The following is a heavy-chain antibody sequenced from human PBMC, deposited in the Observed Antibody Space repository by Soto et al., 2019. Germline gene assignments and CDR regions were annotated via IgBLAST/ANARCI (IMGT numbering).Heavy chain of an antibody. Sequence: SETLSLTCAVSGGSISSGAYSWSWIRQPPGKGLEWVGYIYHSGSTYYNPSLKSRVTISVDRSKNRFSLNLNSVTAADTAVYYCARGIEGWYQGRYYYGMDVWGQGTTVTVSS. V-gene: IGHV4-30-2*01. CDR2: IYHSGST. J-gene: IGHJ6*02. CDR1: GGSISSGAYS. D-gene: IGHD6-19*01. CDR3: ARGIEGWYQGRYYYGMDV.